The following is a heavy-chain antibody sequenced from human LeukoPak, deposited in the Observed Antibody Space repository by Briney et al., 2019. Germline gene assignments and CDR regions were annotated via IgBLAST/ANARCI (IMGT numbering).Heavy chain of an antibody. J-gene: IGHJ6*02. CDR1: GYTFTSYG. Sequence: ASVKVSCKASGYTFTSYGISWVRQAPGQGLDGMGWISAYNGNTNYAQKLQGRVTMTTDTSTSTAYMELRSLRSDDTAVYYCAREGTLGGRPADYEYYYYYGMDVWGQGTTVTVSS. CDR3: AREGTLGGRPADYEYYYYYGMDV. CDR2: ISAYNGNT. V-gene: IGHV1-18*01. D-gene: IGHD4/OR15-4a*01.